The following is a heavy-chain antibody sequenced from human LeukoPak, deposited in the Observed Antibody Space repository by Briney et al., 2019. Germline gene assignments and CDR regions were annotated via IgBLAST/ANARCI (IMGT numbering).Heavy chain of an antibody. J-gene: IGHJ4*02. CDR1: GGSISNYY. V-gene: IGHV4-59*01. Sequence: PSETLSLTCTVSGGSISNYYWSWIRQPPGKGLEWVGYIYSRGNTNYNPSLKSRVTISVHTSKLQFSLKLSSVTAADTAVYYCARLALQEVGATQTYYLEYWGQGTLVSVSS. CDR3: ARLALQEVGATQTYYLEY. D-gene: IGHD1-26*01. CDR2: IYSRGNT.